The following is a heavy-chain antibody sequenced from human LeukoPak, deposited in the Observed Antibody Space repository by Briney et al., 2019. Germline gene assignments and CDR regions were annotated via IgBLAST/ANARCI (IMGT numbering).Heavy chain of an antibody. V-gene: IGHV1-3*01. CDR3: ARDRLDGTFDY. CDR1: GFIFSDYA. CDR2: INAGNGNT. J-gene: IGHJ4*02. D-gene: IGHD6-19*01. Sequence: GGSLRLSCAASGFIFSDYAMHWVRQAPGQRLEWMGWINAGNGNTKYSQKFQGRVTITRDTSASTAYMELSSLRSEDTAVYYCARDRLDGTFDYWGQGTLVTVSS.